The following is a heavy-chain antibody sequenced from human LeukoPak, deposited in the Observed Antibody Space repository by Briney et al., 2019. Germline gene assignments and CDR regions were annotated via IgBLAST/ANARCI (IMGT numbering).Heavy chain of an antibody. CDR2: IYPGDSDT. J-gene: IGHJ4*02. V-gene: IGHV5-51*01. D-gene: IGHD4-17*01. Sequence: GESLKISCKCSGYSFTIYWIGWVRQMPGKGLEWMGIIYPGDSDTRYSPSFQGQVTISADKSISTAYLQWSSLKASDTAMYYCARLGDLYGDYGIHDYWGQGTLVTVSS. CDR1: GYSFTIYW. CDR3: ARLGDLYGDYGIHDY.